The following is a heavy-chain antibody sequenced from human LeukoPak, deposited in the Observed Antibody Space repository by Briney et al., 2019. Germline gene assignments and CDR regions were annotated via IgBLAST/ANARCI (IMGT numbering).Heavy chain of an antibody. J-gene: IGHJ4*02. CDR2: IKRDGSER. D-gene: IGHD3-10*01. CDR1: GFTFSGFS. CDR3: ARAGSHWHYVY. Sequence: GGSLRLSCAASGFTFSGFSMSWVRQSPTKGLEWVANIKRDGSERYYVDSVKGRFTISRDNAKNSLSLQMNNLRVEDTAVYYCARAGSHWHYVYWGQGTVVTASS. V-gene: IGHV3-7*01.